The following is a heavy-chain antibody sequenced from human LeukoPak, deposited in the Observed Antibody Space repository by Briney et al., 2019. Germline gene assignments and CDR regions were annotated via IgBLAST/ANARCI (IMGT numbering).Heavy chain of an antibody. V-gene: IGHV3-74*01. D-gene: IGHD5/OR15-5a*01. Sequence: GGSLRLSCAASGFSFSSYWMHWVRQSPGKGLVWMSRIKNDGSRARYADSVKGRFTISRDNAQNTLFLQLNGLRAEDTAVYYCVREHVLAEYFDYWGQGALVTVSS. J-gene: IGHJ4*02. CDR3: VREHVLAEYFDY. CDR1: GFSFSSYW. CDR2: IKNDGSRA.